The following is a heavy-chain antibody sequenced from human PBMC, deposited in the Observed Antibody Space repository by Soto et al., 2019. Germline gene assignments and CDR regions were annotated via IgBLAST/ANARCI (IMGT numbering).Heavy chain of an antibody. CDR3: AKQPRSCYTPFDH. J-gene: IGHJ4*02. CDR2: ISGSSSVT. V-gene: IGHV3-23*01. Sequence: PGGSLRLSCAASGSTFSSYAMSWVRQAPGKGLEWVSCISGSSSVTNYADSVKGRFTISRDNSKNTLFLQMNSLRAEDTAVYYCAKQPRSCYTPFDHWGQGTLVTVSS. CDR1: GSTFSSYA. D-gene: IGHD2-2*02.